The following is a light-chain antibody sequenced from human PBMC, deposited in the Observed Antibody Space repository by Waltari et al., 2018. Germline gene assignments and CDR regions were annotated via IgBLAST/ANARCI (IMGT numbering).Light chain of an antibody. Sequence: QPGLTQPPSVSKDLNQPATPPCTGNTQNVDNHGPACLQQIPDHPPKLLFYRNNDRPSGISDRFTASRSGNTASLIITGLQPEDEADYYCSAWDSSLRAWVFGGGTKLTVL. J-gene: IGLJ3*02. V-gene: IGLV10-54*04. CDR1: TQNVDNHG. CDR2: RNN. CDR3: SAWDSSLRAWV.